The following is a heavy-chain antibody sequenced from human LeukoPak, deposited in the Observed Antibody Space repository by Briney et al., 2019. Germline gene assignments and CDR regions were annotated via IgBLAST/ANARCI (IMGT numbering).Heavy chain of an antibody. CDR3: ARDSMDD. CDR2: ISSSSSHI. V-gene: IGHV3-21*01. Sequence: GGSLRLSCAASGFTFSSYSMNWVRQAPGKGLEWVSSISSSSSHIYYADSVKGRFTISRDNAKNSLYLQMNSLRAEDTAVYYCARDSMDDWGQGTLVTVSS. CDR1: GFTFSSYS. J-gene: IGHJ4*02.